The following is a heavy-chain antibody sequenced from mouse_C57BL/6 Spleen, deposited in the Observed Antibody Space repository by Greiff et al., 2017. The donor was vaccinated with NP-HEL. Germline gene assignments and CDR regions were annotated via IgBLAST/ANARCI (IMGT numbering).Heavy chain of an antibody. J-gene: IGHJ3*01. CDR1: GYSITSGYY. CDR2: ISYDGSN. Sequence: ESGPGLVKPSQSLSLTCSVTGYSITSGYYWNWIRQFPGNKLEWMGYISYDGSNNYNPSLKNRISITRDTSKNQFFLKLNSVTTEDTATYYCARGNRQGFAYWGQGTLVTVSA. V-gene: IGHV3-6*01. D-gene: IGHD3-2*01. CDR3: ARGNRQGFAY.